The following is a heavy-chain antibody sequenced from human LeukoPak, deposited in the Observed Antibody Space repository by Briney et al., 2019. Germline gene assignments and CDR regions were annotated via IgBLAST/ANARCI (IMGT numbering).Heavy chain of an antibody. V-gene: IGHV3-21*01. D-gene: IGHD6-19*01. J-gene: IGHJ4*02. CDR2: ISSSSSYI. CDR1: GFTFSSYS. Sequence: NPGGSLRLSCAASGFTFSSYSMNSVRQAPGKWLEWVSSISSSSSYIYYADSVKGRFTISRDNAKNSLYLQMNSLRAEDTAVYYCARDPFIHAGWLVDYWGQGTLVTVSS. CDR3: ARDPFIHAGWLVDY.